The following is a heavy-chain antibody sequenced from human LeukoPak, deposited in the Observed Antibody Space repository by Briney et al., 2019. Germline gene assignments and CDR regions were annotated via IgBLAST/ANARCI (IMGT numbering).Heavy chain of an antibody. CDR1: GYTFTSYG. D-gene: IGHD2-21*02. V-gene: IGHV1-18*01. CDR2: ISAYNGNT. J-gene: IGHJ6*02. CDR3: ARSTARGGDGDGMDV. Sequence: ASVKVSCKASGYTFTSYGISWVRQAPGQGLEWMGWISAYNGNTNYAQKLQGRVTMTTDTSTSTAYMELRSLRSDDTAVYYCARSTARGGDGDGMDVWGQGTTVTVSS.